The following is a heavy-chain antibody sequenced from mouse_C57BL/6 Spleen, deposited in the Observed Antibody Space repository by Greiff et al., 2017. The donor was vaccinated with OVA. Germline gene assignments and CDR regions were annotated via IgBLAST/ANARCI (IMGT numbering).Heavy chain of an antibody. CDR3: ARSDYGKDWYFDV. CDR2: INPNNGGT. CDR1: GYTFTDYN. V-gene: IGHV1-22*01. J-gene: IGHJ1*03. D-gene: IGHD1-1*01. Sequence: QLQQSGPELVKPGASVKMSCKASGYTFTDYNMHWVKQSHGKSLEWIGYINPNNGGTSYNQKFKGKATLTVNKSSSTAYMELRSLTSEESAVYYCARSDYGKDWYFDVWGTGTTVTVSS.